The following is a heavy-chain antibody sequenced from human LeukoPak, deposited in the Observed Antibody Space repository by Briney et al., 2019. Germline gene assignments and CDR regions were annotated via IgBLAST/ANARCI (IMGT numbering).Heavy chain of an antibody. CDR3: ARFAKLDLYFDL. CDR1: GFTFSSYS. J-gene: IGHJ2*01. V-gene: IGHV3-48*01. D-gene: IGHD3/OR15-3a*01. Sequence: GGSLRLSCAASGFTFSSYSMNWVRQAPGKGLEWVSYISSSSRTIYDADSVKGRFTISRDNAKNSLYLQMNSLRAEDTAVYYCARFAKLDLYFDLWGRGTLVTVSS. CDR2: ISSSSRTI.